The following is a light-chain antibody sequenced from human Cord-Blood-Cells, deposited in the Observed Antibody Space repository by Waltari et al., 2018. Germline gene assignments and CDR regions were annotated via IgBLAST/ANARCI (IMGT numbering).Light chain of an antibody. V-gene: IGKV3-11*01. CDR2: DAS. CDR3: QQRSNWALT. CDR1: QRVSSY. J-gene: IGKJ4*01. Sequence: EIVLTQSPATLSLSPGERATLSCRASQRVSSYLAWYQQKPGQAPRLLIYDASNRATGIPARCSGSGSGTDFTLTISSLEPEDFAVYYWQQRSNWALTFGGGTKVEIK.